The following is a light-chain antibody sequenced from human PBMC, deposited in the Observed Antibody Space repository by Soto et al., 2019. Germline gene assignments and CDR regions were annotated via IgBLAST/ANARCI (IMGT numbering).Light chain of an antibody. Sequence: QSPMREPASVSGSPGHSITISCTGTSSDVGGYNSVSWYQQHPGKAPKLVIYEVTNRPSGISNRFSGSKSGNTASLTISGLQAEEEADYYCSSYTSRSTRVFGTGTKVTVL. CDR3: SSYTSRSTRV. CDR1: SSDVGGYNS. J-gene: IGLJ1*01. V-gene: IGLV2-14*01. CDR2: EVT.